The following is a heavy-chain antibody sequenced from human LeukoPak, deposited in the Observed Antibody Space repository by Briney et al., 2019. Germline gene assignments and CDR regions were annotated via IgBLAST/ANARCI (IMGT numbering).Heavy chain of an antibody. Sequence: SETLSLTCTVSGGSISSYYWSWIRQPAGKGLEWIGRIYFSGSTDYNSSLKSRVTMSLDTSKNQFSLRLSSVTAADTAVYYCARVGSSWYSAFDYWGQGTLVTVSS. CDR3: ARVGSSWYSAFDY. CDR2: IYFSGST. D-gene: IGHD6-13*01. V-gene: IGHV4-4*07. CDR1: GGSISSYY. J-gene: IGHJ4*02.